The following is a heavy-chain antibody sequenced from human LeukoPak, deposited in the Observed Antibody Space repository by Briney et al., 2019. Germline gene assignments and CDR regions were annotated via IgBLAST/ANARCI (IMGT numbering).Heavy chain of an antibody. CDR1: GYTFTSYD. Sequence: ASVKVSCKASGYTFTSYDINWVRQATGQGLEWMGWMNPNSGNTGYAQKFQGRVTMTRNTSISTAYMELSSLRSEDTAVYYCAGGDYYYYGMDVWGQGTTVTVSS. CDR2: MNPNSGNT. J-gene: IGHJ6*02. V-gene: IGHV1-8*01. CDR3: AGGDYYYYGMDV.